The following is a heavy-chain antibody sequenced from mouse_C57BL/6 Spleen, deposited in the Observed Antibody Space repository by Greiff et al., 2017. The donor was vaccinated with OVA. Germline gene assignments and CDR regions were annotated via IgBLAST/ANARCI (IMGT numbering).Heavy chain of an antibody. CDR2: IYPRSGNT. Sequence: QVQLKESGAELARPGASVKLSCKASGYTFTSYGISWVKQRTGQGLEWIGEIYPRSGNTYYNEKFKGKATLTADKSSSTAYMELRSLTSEDSAVYFCARLGRDYYAMDYWGQGTSVTVSS. V-gene: IGHV1-81*01. CDR1: GYTFTSYG. CDR3: ARLGRDYYAMDY. J-gene: IGHJ4*01. D-gene: IGHD4-1*01.